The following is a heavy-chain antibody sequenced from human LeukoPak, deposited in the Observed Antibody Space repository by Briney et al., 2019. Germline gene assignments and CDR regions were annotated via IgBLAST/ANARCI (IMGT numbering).Heavy chain of an antibody. D-gene: IGHD3-16*01. J-gene: IGHJ4*02. Sequence: GGSLRLSCAASGFTFTGYAMHWVRQAPGKGLEWVAVISYDASSKYYADSVKGRFTISRDNSKNTLYLQMSSLRAEDTAVYYCATDYGKDPLYFDYWGQGTLVTVSS. CDR1: GFTFTGYA. CDR2: ISYDASSK. CDR3: ATDYGKDPLYFDY. V-gene: IGHV3-30*04.